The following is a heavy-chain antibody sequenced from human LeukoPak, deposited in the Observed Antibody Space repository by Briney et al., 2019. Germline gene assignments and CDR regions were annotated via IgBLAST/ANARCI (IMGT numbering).Heavy chain of an antibody. V-gene: IGHV3-23*01. CDR2: IYYSGGNT. CDR3: AKDQGQAVVPRRFDN. J-gene: IGHJ4*02. D-gene: IGHD2-2*01. CDR1: GFMFSNFV. Sequence: PGGSLRLSCAASGFMFSNFVMSWVRQAPGKGLEWVSTIYYSGGNTYSADSVKGRFTISRDNAKNTLYLQMNSLRAEDTAVYYCAKDQGQAVVPRRFDNWGQGTLVTVSS.